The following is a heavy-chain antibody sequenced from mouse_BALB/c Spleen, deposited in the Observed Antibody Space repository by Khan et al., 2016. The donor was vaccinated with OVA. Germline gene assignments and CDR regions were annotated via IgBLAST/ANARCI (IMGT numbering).Heavy chain of an antibody. CDR2: IWAGGST. CDR1: GYSLTRYG. Sequence: QVQLKQSGPGLVAPSQSLSITCTVYGYSLTRYGVHWVRQPPGKGLEWLGLIWAGGSTNYYWALLSRLSISIDNSKILVFLIMNSLQTDDTALYYCARSKYLARYWGQGTTLTVSS. V-gene: IGHV2-9*02. D-gene: IGHD3-3*01. J-gene: IGHJ2*01. CDR3: ARSKYLARY.